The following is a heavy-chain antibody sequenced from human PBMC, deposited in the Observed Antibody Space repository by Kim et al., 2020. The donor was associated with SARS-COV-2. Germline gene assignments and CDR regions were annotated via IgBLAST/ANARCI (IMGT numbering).Heavy chain of an antibody. CDR3: ARASGDSSSWYYYYYGMDV. CDR2: IYTSGST. Sequence: SETLSLTCTVSGGSISSYYWCWSRQPAGKGLEGSGRIYTSGSTNYYPSLKSRGTMSVDTSKNQFSLKLSTVTAADTAVYYCARASGDSSSWYYYYYGMDVWGQGTTVTVSS. V-gene: IGHV4-4*07. D-gene: IGHD6-13*01. CDR1: GGSISSYY. J-gene: IGHJ6*02.